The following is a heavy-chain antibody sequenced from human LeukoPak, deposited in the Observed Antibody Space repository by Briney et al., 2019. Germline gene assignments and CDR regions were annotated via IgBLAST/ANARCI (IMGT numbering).Heavy chain of an antibody. V-gene: IGHV3-23*01. CDR1: GFTFSSYA. Sequence: PGGSLRLSCAASGFTFSSYAMSWVRQAPGKGLEWVSAISGSGGSTYYADSVKGRFTISRDNSKNTLYLQMSSLRAEDTAVYYCAKGVRALYDFWSGYYWWGQGTLVTVSS. D-gene: IGHD3-3*01. J-gene: IGHJ4*02. CDR3: AKGVRALYDFWSGYYW. CDR2: ISGSGGST.